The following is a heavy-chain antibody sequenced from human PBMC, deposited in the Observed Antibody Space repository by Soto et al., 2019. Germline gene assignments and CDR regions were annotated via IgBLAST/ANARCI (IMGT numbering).Heavy chain of an antibody. CDR1: GFSVRTSG. J-gene: IGHJ3*01. CDR3: ARDDNLQGNAFDV. Sequence: QVQLVESGGGVVQPERSLRLSCAASGFSVRTSGMHWVRQAPGKGLEWVALIWNDGNNKVYADSVKGRFTISNDNSQNTIYLQMDSLRGEDTALYYCARDDNLQGNAFDVWGQGTMVTVSS. CDR2: IWNDGNNK. D-gene: IGHD3-10*01. V-gene: IGHV3-33*01.